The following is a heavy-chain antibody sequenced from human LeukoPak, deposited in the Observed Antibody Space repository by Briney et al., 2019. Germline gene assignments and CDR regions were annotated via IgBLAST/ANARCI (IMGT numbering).Heavy chain of an antibody. V-gene: IGHV1-8*01. CDR2: MNPNSGNT. Sequence: GACVNLSRNCSGYIFTIYDNNWARVATAQGFEWVGWMNPNSGNTGYAQKFQGRVTMTRNTSISTAYMDLSSLRSDDTAVYYCARINVEMATIADYWGQGTLVTVST. CDR1: GYIFTIYD. D-gene: IGHD5-24*01. CDR3: ARINVEMATIADY. J-gene: IGHJ4*02.